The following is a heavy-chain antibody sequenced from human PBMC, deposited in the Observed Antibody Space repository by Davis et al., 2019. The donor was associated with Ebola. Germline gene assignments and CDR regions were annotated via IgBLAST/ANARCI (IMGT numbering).Heavy chain of an antibody. CDR2: ISGGGANT. D-gene: IGHD2-2*01. CDR1: GFSFGPYV. Sequence: GGSLRLSCAASGFSFGPYVMSWVRLAPGKGLEWVSSISGGGANTYYGDFVEGRFTISRDNSKNTLYLQMNSLRAEDAAVYFCAKDRRCSATSCYGGGDYWGQGIQVTVSS. J-gene: IGHJ4*02. CDR3: AKDRRCSATSCYGGGDY. V-gene: IGHV3-23*01.